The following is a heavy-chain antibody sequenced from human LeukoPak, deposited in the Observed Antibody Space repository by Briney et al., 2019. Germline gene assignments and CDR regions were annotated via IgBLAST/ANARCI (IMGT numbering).Heavy chain of an antibody. V-gene: IGHV1-46*01. CDR2: INPSGGST. D-gene: IGHD6-13*01. CDR3: ARDGRFYSSSWYGGYYYYMDV. Sequence: GASVKVSCKASGYTFTSYYMHWVRQAPGQGLEWMGIINPSGGSTSYAQKFQGRVTMTRDMSTSTVYMELSSLRSEDTAVYYCARDGRFYSSSWYGGYYYYMDVWGKGTTVTVSS. J-gene: IGHJ6*03. CDR1: GYTFTSYY.